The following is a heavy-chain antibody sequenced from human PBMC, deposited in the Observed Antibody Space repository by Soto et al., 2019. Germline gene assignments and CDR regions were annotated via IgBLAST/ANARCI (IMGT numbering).Heavy chain of an antibody. D-gene: IGHD3-22*01. Sequence: ASVKVSCKASGYTFTSYAMHWVSQAPGQRLEWMGWINAGNGNTKYSQKFQGRVTITRDTSASTAYMELSSLRSEDTAVYYCARTNGNYYDSSGSLYYYYGMDVWGQGTTVTVSS. CDR2: INAGNGNT. J-gene: IGHJ6*02. CDR1: GYTFTSYA. CDR3: ARTNGNYYDSSGSLYYYYGMDV. V-gene: IGHV1-3*01.